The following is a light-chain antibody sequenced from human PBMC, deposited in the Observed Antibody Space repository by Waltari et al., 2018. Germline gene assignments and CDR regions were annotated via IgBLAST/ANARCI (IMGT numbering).Light chain of an antibody. V-gene: IGLV2-23*01. CDR3: FSYADGRSLV. J-gene: IGLJ2*01. CDR1: RTDLGSSTL. Sequence: QSALTQPASVSGSPGQSITISCTGSRTDLGSSTLASWYQHHPDKAPKPIIYEATERPSGISHRFFGSKSGNTASLTISTLQAEDEADYYCFSYADGRSLVFGGGTKLTVL. CDR2: EAT.